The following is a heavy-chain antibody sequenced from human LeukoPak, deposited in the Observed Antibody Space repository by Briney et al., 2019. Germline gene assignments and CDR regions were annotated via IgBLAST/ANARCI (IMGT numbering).Heavy chain of an antibody. CDR1: GGSFSGYY. CDR3: ARCLYYYGSGPLWYFDL. D-gene: IGHD3-10*01. V-gene: IGHV4-34*01. J-gene: IGHJ2*01. CDR2: INHSGST. Sequence: SETLSLTCAVYGGSFSGYYWSWIRQPPGKGLEWIGEINHSGSTNYNPSLKSRVTISVDTSKNQFSLKLSSVTAADTAVYYCARCLYYYGSGPLWYFDLWGRGTLVTVSS.